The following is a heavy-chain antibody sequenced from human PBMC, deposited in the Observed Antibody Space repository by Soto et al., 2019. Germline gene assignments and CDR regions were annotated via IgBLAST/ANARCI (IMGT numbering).Heavy chain of an antibody. J-gene: IGHJ6*02. V-gene: IGHV3-30*18. Sequence: PRGSLRLSCAASGFTFSSYGMHWVRQAPGKGLEWVAVISYDGSNKYYADSVKGRFTISRDNSKNTLYLQMNSLRAEDTAVYYCAKVRPPLSHVVSYGMDVWGQGTTVTVSS. CDR3: AKVRPPLSHVVSYGMDV. CDR1: GFTFSSYG. D-gene: IGHD2-15*01. CDR2: ISYDGSNK.